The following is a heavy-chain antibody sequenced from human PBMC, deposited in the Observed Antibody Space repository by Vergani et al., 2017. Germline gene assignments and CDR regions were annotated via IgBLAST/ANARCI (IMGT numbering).Heavy chain of an antibody. CDR3: ARVSYYYCMDV. Sequence: QVQLQESGPGLVKPSETLSLTCTVSGGSISSYYWSWIRQPPGKGLEWIGYIYYSGSTNYNPSLKSRVTISVDTSKNQFSLKLSSVTAADTAVYYCARVSYYYCMDVWGKGTTVTVSS. V-gene: IGHV4-59*01. J-gene: IGHJ6*03. CDR2: IYYSGST. CDR1: GGSISSYY. D-gene: IGHD2/OR15-2a*01.